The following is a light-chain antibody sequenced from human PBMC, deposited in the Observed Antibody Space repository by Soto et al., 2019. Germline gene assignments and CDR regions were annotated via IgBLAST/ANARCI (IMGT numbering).Light chain of an antibody. J-gene: IGKJ1*01. CDR2: AAS. CDR3: QQSYSTLWT. V-gene: IGKV1-39*01. Sequence: DIQMTQSPSTLSASVGDRVTITCRASQGISSYLAWYQQKPGKAPKLLIYAASSLQSGVPSRFSGSGSGTDFTLTISSLQTEDFATYYCQQSYSTLWTFGKGTKVDIK. CDR1: QGISSY.